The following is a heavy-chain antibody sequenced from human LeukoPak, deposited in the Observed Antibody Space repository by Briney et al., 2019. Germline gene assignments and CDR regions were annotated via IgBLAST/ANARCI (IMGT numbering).Heavy chain of an antibody. J-gene: IGHJ3*02. D-gene: IGHD3-3*01. V-gene: IGHV4-39*07. CDR3: ARGRLFFGVVIDAFDI. Sequence: SETLSLTCTVSGGSISSSSYYWGWIRQPPGKGLEWIGSIYYSGSTYYNPSLKSRVTISVDRSKNQFSLKLSSVTAADTAVYYCARGRLFFGVVIDAFDIWGQGTMVTVSS. CDR1: GGSISSSSYY. CDR2: IYYSGST.